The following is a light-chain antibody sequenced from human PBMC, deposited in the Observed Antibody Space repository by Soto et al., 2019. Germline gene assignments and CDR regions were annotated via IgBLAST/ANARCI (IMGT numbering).Light chain of an antibody. CDR1: QSISNN. CDR3: QQYDDWPPYS. J-gene: IGKJ2*01. CDR2: GAS. V-gene: IGKV3-15*01. Sequence: EIMMTQSPATLSVSPGERATLSCRASQSISNNLAWYQQKPGQSPWLLIYGASTRSSGVPARFSGSGSGTEFTLAISSLQSEDFAVYYCQQYDDWPPYSFGQGTRLESK.